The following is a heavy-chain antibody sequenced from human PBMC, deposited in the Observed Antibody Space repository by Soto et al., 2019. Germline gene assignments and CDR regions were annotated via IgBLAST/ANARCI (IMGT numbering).Heavy chain of an antibody. D-gene: IGHD3-10*01. Sequence: QVQLVQSGAEVKKTGSSVKVSCKASGGTFSIYGFSWVRQAPGQGPEWIGGIIPILTTPNYAQKFQGRVTIVAEESPTAVYMDSMSLKFEDTAVYYCAASVRIAPTSEDGMDVWGPGTSVTVSS. CDR2: IIPILTTP. V-gene: IGHV1-69*01. CDR3: AASVRIAPTSEDGMDV. J-gene: IGHJ6*02. CDR1: GGTFSIYG.